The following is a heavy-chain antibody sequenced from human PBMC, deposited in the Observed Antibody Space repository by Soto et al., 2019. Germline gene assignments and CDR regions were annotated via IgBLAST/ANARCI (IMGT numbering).Heavy chain of an antibody. CDR2: IVVGSGNT. CDR3: AADRDYYDSSGYYYDFDY. D-gene: IGHD3-22*01. CDR1: GFTFPSAA. V-gene: IGHV1-58*01. J-gene: IGHJ4*02. Sequence: AVKVSCKASGFTFPSAAVHWLRQARGQRLEWIGWIVVGSGNTNYAQKFQERVTITRDMSTSTAYMELSSLRSEDTAVYYCAADRDYYDSSGYYYDFDYWGQGTLVTVSS.